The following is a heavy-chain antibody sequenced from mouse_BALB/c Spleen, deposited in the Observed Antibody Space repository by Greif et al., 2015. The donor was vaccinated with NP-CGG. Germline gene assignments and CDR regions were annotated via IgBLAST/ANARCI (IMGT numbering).Heavy chain of an antibody. Sequence: EVKLVESGGGSVKPGGSLKLSCAASGFTFSSYAMSWVRQTPEKRLEWVATISSGGSYTYYPDSVKGRFTISRDNAKNTLYLQMSSLRSEDTAMYYCARPHYGSSYFDYWGQGTTLTVSS. V-gene: IGHV5-9-1*01. CDR1: GFTFSSYA. CDR3: ARPHYGSSYFDY. J-gene: IGHJ2*01. D-gene: IGHD1-1*01. CDR2: ISSGGSYT.